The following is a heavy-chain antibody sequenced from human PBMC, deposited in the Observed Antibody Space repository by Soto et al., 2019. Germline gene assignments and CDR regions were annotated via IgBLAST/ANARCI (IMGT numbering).Heavy chain of an antibody. CDR2: SRNKANSYST. CDR3: ARHPERIAQIGRFDP. CDR1: GFTLSDNY. D-gene: IGHD6-13*01. J-gene: IGHJ5*02. Sequence: PGGSLRLCCAASGFTLSDNYMDWVRQAPGKGLEWVGRSRNKANSYSTVYAASVQGRFTISRDDSKNVLYLQMDSLKTEDTAVYYCARHPERIAQIGRFDPWGQGTLVTVSS. V-gene: IGHV3-72*01.